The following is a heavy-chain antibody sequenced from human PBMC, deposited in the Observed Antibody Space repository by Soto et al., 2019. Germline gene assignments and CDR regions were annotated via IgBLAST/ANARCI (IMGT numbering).Heavy chain of an antibody. J-gene: IGHJ4*02. CDR1: GGSISSGGYY. Sequence: SETLSLTCTVSGGSISSGGYYWSWIRQHPGKGLEWIGYIYYSGSTYYNPSLKSRVTISVDTSKNQFSLKLSSVTAADTAVFYCARLIHCKTTSCYFDYWGQGTLVTGSS. CDR2: IYYSGST. V-gene: IGHV4-31*03. CDR3: ARLIHCKTTSCYFDY. D-gene: IGHD2-2*01.